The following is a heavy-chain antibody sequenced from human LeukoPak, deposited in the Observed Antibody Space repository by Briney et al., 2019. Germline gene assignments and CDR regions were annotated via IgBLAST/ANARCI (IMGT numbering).Heavy chain of an antibody. Sequence: GGSLRLSCAASGFTFSSYAMSWVRQAPGKGLEWVSAISGSGGSTYYADSVKGRFTISRDNSKNTLCLQMNSLRAEDTAVYYCAKTPQYCSSTSCQLSYMDVWGKGTTVTVSS. J-gene: IGHJ6*03. CDR1: GFTFSSYA. CDR2: ISGSGGST. V-gene: IGHV3-23*01. CDR3: AKTPQYCSSTSCQLSYMDV. D-gene: IGHD2-2*01.